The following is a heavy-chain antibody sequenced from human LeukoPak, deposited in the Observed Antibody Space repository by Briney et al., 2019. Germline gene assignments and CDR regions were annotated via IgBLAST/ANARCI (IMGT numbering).Heavy chain of an antibody. CDR1: GGSISSYY. J-gene: IGHJ3*02. CDR3: ARIYCSSTSCYDHWDAFDI. CDR2: IYYSGST. D-gene: IGHD2-2*01. V-gene: IGHV4-59*01. Sequence: SETLSLTCTVSGGSISSYYWSWIRQPPGKGLEWIGYIYYSGSTNYNPSLKSRVTISVDTSKNRFSLKLSSVTAADTAVYYCARIYCSSTSCYDHWDAFDIWGQGTMVTVSS.